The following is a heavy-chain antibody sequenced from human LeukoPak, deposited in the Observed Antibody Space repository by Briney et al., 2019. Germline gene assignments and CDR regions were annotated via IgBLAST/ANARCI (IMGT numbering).Heavy chain of an antibody. CDR3: AKDRGPYCGGDCYAFDI. D-gene: IGHD2-21*02. J-gene: IGHJ3*02. V-gene: IGHV3-48*01. CDR1: GFTFSTYA. Sequence: GGSLRLSFAASGFTFSTYAMNWVRQAPGKGLDWVSYISSRSTTIYYSDSVKGRFTISRDNAQNSLYLQMNRLRAEDTAVYYCAKDRGPYCGGDCYAFDIWGQGTMVTVSS. CDR2: ISSRSTTI.